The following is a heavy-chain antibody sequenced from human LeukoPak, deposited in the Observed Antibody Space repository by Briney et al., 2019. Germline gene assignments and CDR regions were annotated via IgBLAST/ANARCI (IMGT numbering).Heavy chain of an antibody. CDR2: ISGSGGST. V-gene: IGHV3-23*01. Sequence: GGSLRLSCAASGFTFSSYAMSWVRQAPGKGLEWVSAISGSGGSTYYADPVKGRFTISRDNSKNTLYLQMNSLRAEDTAVYYCAKSLDILTGYSIYWGQGTLVTVSS. CDR3: AKSLDILTGYSIY. J-gene: IGHJ4*02. D-gene: IGHD3-9*01. CDR1: GFTFSSYA.